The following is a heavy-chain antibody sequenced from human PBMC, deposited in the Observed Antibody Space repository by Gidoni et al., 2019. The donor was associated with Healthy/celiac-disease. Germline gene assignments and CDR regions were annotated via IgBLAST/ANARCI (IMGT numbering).Heavy chain of an antibody. V-gene: IGHV1-69*04. J-gene: IGHJ4*02. Sequence: QVQLVQSGAEVKKPGSSVKVSCKASGGTFSSYAISWGRQAPGQGLEWMGRIIPILGIANSAQTFQGRVTITADKSTSTAYMELSSLRSEDTAVYYCYYCSGGSCYSGIGYWGQGTLVTVSS. CDR1: GGTFSSYA. D-gene: IGHD2-15*01. CDR3: YYCSGGSCYSGIGY. CDR2: IIPILGIA.